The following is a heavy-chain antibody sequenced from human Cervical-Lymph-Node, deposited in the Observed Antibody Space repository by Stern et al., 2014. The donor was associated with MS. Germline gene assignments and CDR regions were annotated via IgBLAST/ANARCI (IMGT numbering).Heavy chain of an antibody. D-gene: IGHD2-15*01. V-gene: IGHV4-39*01. CDR2: IYYSGST. CDR1: GGSISSSSYY. J-gene: IGHJ4*02. CDR3: ARLRLLLRTFDY. Sequence: QVQLVESGPGLVKPSETLSLTCTVSGGSISSSSYYWGWIRQPPGKGLEWIGSIYYSGSTYYNPSLKSRVTISADTSKNQFSLKLSSVTAADTAVYYCARLRLLLRTFDYWGQGTLVTVSS.